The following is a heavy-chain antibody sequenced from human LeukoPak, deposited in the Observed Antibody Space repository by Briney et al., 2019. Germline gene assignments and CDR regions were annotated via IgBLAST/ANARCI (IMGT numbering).Heavy chain of an antibody. D-gene: IGHD5-12*01. J-gene: IGHJ4*02. Sequence: SETLSLTCAVYGGPFSGYYWSWIRQPPGKGLEWIGSIYHSGSTYYNPSLKSRVTISVDTSKNQFSLKLSSVTAADTAVYYCARTTSGYVGYWGQGTLVTVSS. CDR2: IYHSGST. CDR3: ARTTSGYVGY. CDR1: GGPFSGYY. V-gene: IGHV4-34*01.